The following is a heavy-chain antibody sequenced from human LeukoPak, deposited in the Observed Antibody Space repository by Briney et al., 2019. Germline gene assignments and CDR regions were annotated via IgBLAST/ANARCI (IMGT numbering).Heavy chain of an antibody. Sequence: SETLSLTCTVSGGSINSYYWSWIRQPPGKRLEWIGCIYDSGSTNYNPSLKSRVTISVDTSKNQFSLKLSSVTAADTAVYHCARGVDWGSYYISFDYWGQGTLVTVSS. CDR1: GGSINSYY. V-gene: IGHV4-59*01. CDR3: ARGVDWGSYYISFDY. CDR2: IYDSGST. J-gene: IGHJ4*02. D-gene: IGHD3-10*01.